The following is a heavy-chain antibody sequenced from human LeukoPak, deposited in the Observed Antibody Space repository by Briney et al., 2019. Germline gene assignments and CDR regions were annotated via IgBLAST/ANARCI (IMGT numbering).Heavy chain of an antibody. V-gene: IGHV4-30-4*08. CDR2: IYYSGST. CDR1: GGSISSGDYY. Sequence: SQTLSLTCTVSGGSISSGDYYWSWIRQPPGTGLDWLGYIYYSGSTNYNPSLKSRVTISVDTSKNQFSLKLSSVTAADTAVYYCARGNDYGDYDYDYWGQGTLVTVSS. CDR3: ARGNDYGDYDYDY. D-gene: IGHD4-17*01. J-gene: IGHJ4*02.